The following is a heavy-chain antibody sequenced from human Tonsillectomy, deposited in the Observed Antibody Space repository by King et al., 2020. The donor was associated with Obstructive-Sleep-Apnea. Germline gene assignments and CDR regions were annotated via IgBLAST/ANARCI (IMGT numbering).Heavy chain of an antibody. D-gene: IGHD4-17*01. Sequence: QLVQSGSELKKPGASVKVSCKASGYTFTSYAMNWGRQAPGQGLEWMGWINTNTGNPTYAQGFTGRFVFSLDTSVSTAYLQISSLKAEDTAVYYCAREEITVTDNWFDPWGQGTLVTVSS. CDR1: GYTFTSYA. V-gene: IGHV7-4-1*02. J-gene: IGHJ5*02. CDR3: AREEITVTDNWFDP. CDR2: INTNTGNP.